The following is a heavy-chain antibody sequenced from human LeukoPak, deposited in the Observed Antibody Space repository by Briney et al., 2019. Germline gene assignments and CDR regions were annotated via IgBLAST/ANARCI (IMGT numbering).Heavy chain of an antibody. J-gene: IGHJ4*02. CDR1: GYSISSNYY. Sequence: SETLSLTCTVSGYSISSNYYWGWIRQPPGKGLEWIGSIYHSGSTCYNPSLKSRVTISVDTSKNQFSLKLRSVTAADTAVYYCARSRGRLAQLDFWGQGSLVTVSS. CDR3: ARSRGRLAQLDF. D-gene: IGHD6-25*01. V-gene: IGHV4-38-2*02. CDR2: IYHSGST.